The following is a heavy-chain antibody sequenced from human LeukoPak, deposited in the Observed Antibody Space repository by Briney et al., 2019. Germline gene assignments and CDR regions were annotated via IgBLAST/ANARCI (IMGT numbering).Heavy chain of an antibody. CDR3: ARGGPDVEMATTIDY. CDR1: GASISSYY. CDR2: ISYSGST. J-gene: IGHJ4*02. V-gene: IGHV4-59*01. D-gene: IGHD5-24*01. Sequence: SETLSLTCTVAGASISSYYWSWIRQPPGKGLEWIGYISYSGSTNFNPSLKSRVTISVDTSKNQFSLKLSSVTAADTAVYYCARGGPDVEMATTIDYWGQGTLVTVSS.